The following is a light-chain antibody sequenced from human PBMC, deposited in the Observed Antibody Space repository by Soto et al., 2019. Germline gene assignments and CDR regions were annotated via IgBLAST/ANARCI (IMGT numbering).Light chain of an antibody. J-gene: IGLJ2*01. CDR1: SSNIGAGYD. V-gene: IGLV1-40*01. CDR3: QSYDSSLSGVV. CDR2: GNN. Sequence: QSVLTQPPSVSGAPGQRVTISCTGSSSNIGAGYDVHWYQQLPGTAPKLLIYGNNNRPSGVPDRFSGSKSGTSASLAITGLQTDDEADYNCQSYDSSLSGVVFGGGTKVTVL.